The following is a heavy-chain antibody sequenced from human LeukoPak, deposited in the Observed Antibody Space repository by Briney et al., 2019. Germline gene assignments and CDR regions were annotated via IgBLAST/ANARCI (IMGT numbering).Heavy chain of an antibody. D-gene: IGHD6-19*01. Sequence: EASVKVSCKASGYTFTGYYMHWVRQAPGQGLEWMGWINPNSGGTNYAQKFQGRVTMTRDTSISTAYMELSRLRSDDTAVYYCARASIAVAGNLYYWGQGTLVTVSS. V-gene: IGHV1-2*02. CDR3: ARASIAVAGNLYY. CDR2: INPNSGGT. CDR1: GYTFTGYY. J-gene: IGHJ4*02.